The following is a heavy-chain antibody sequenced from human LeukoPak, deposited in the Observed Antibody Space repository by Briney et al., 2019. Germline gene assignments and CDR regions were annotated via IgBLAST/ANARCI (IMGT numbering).Heavy chain of an antibody. J-gene: IGHJ3*02. V-gene: IGHV3-21*01. CDR2: ISSSSSYI. D-gene: IGHD5-18*01. CDR3: ARSLGTAMVAFDI. Sequence: PGGFLRLSCAASGFTFSSYSMNWVRQAPGKGLEWVSSISSSSSYIYYADSVKGRFTISRDNAKNSLYLQMNSLRAEDTAVYYCARSLGTAMVAFDIWGQGTMVTVSS. CDR1: GFTFSSYS.